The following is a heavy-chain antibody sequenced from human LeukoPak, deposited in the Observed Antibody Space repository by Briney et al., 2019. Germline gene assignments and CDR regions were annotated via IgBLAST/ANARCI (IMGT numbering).Heavy chain of an antibody. D-gene: IGHD3-22*01. CDR2: INPNSGGT. J-gene: IGHJ4*02. Sequence: ASVKVSCKASGYTFTGYYMHWVRQAPGQGLEWMGWINPNSGGTNYAQRFQGRVTTTRDTSISTAYMELSRLRSDDTAVYYCARSSYYYDSKDYWGQGTLVTVSS. CDR1: GYTFTGYY. V-gene: IGHV1-2*02. CDR3: ARSSYYYDSKDY.